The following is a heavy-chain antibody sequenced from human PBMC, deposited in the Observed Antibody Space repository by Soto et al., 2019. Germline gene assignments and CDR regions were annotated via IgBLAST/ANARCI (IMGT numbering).Heavy chain of an antibody. Sequence: QVQLVESGGGVVQPGRSLRLSCAASGFTFSSYGMHWVRQAPGKGLEWVAVISYDGSNKYYADSVKGRFTISRDNSKNTLYLQMNSLRAEDTAVYYCAEQDGGWYSAGGYGMDVWGQGTTVTVSS. CDR2: ISYDGSNK. CDR3: AEQDGGWYSAGGYGMDV. V-gene: IGHV3-30*18. CDR1: GFTFSSYG. D-gene: IGHD6-19*01. J-gene: IGHJ6*02.